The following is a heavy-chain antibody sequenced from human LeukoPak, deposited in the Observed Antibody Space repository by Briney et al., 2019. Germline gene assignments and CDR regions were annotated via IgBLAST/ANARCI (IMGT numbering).Heavy chain of an antibody. CDR1: GYTFNSYP. Sequence: GASVKVSCKASGYTFNSYPMHWVRQAPGQGLEWMGWINTNTGNPTYAQAFTGRFVISLDTSVSTAYLQISSLKADDTAVYYCARTPDSGWYYFDYWGQGSLVTVSS. V-gene: IGHV7-4-1*02. CDR3: ARTPDSGWYYFDY. J-gene: IGHJ4*02. D-gene: IGHD6-19*01. CDR2: INTNTGNP.